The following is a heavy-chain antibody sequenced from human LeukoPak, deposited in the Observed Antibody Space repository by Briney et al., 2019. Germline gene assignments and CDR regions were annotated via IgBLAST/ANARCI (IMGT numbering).Heavy chain of an antibody. J-gene: IGHJ4*02. D-gene: IGHD4-23*01. Sequence: GGSLSLSCAASGFTFSSYWMNWVRQAPGKGLGWVANINQDGSAQNYVDSVKGRFTFSRDNTMNSLFLQMNNIRAEDTAVYYCARDVHGGAFDYWGRGTLVTVSS. V-gene: IGHV3-7*01. CDR3: ARDVHGGAFDY. CDR1: GFTFSSYW. CDR2: INQDGSAQ.